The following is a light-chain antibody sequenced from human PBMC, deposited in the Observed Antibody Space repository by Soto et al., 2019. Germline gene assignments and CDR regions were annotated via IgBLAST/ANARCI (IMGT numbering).Light chain of an antibody. J-gene: IGKJ4*01. CDR2: GIS. V-gene: IGKV3-15*01. CDR3: QQYLDWPLT. CDR1: QSLATN. Sequence: EIVMTQSPVTLSVSPGERVTLSCRASQSLATNLAWYQQKPGQTPRLVIYGISARASGIPGRFSGSGFGTDFTLTISSVQPEDSSGCYCQQYLDWPLTFGGGTKVEI.